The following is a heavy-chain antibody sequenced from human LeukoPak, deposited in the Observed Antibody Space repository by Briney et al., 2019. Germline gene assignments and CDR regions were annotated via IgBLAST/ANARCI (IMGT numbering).Heavy chain of an antibody. D-gene: IGHD6-19*01. Sequence: GGSLRLSCAASGFSFSDYNMNWVRQAPGKGLEWVAVISYDGRNEYYGGSVKGRFSVSRDNSKSTLYLQVDSLRPDDTAIYYCAKVRWDNSGWYYLDSWGQGTLVTVSS. V-gene: IGHV3-30*18. J-gene: IGHJ4*02. CDR1: GFSFSDYN. CDR3: AKVRWDNSGWYYLDS. CDR2: ISYDGRNE.